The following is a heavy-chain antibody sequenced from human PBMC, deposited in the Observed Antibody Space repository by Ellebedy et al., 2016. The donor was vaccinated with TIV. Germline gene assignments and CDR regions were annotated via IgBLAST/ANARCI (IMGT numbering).Heavy chain of an antibody. J-gene: IGHJ5*02. CDR3: ARGHLPRVTHYEVARGGPWLDP. V-gene: IGHV4-34*01. D-gene: IGHD3-16*01. Sequence: SETLSLTXAVYGGSFSGYYWTWIRQAPGKGLEWIGEINDSGTTNYNPSLKSRVTISVDTSKNKFSLKLSSVTAADTAVYFCARGHLPRVTHYEVARGGPWLDPWGQGTLVTVSS. CDR2: INDSGTT. CDR1: GGSFSGYY.